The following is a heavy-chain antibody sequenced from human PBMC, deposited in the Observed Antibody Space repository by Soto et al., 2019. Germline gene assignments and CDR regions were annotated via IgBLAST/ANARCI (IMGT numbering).Heavy chain of an antibody. D-gene: IGHD3-22*01. CDR2: ISAYNGNT. CDR3: ARDYYDSSAYYPGPHAFDN. J-gene: IGHJ3*02. Sequence: ASVKVSCKASGYTFTSYGISWVRQAPGQGLEWMGWISAYNGNTNYAQKLQGRVTMTTDTSTSTAYMELRSLRSDDTAVYYCARDYYDSSAYYPGPHAFDNWGQGTMVTVSS. CDR1: GYTFTSYG. V-gene: IGHV1-18*01.